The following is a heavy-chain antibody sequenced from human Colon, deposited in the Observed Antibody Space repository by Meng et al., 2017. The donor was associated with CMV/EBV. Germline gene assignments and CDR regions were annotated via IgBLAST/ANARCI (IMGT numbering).Heavy chain of an antibody. CDR2: IYNSGST. J-gene: IGHJ4*02. CDR1: GGAFTTNSYF. V-gene: IGHV4-39*07. Sequence: QVQLGGSGPGLVKPSETLSLTCSVSGGAFTTNSYFWAWIRQPPGKGLEYIGSIYNSGSTYYNASLKSRVTMSVDTSKNQFSLKLSSVAAADTAKYYCARGVLNFFDYWGQGTLVTVSS. CDR3: ARGVLNFFDY. D-gene: IGHD3-10*01.